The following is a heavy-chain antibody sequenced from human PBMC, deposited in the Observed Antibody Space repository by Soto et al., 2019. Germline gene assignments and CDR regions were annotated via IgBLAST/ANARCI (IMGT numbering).Heavy chain of an antibody. V-gene: IGHV3-30*14. CDR3: ARWGTTGGLDV. Sequence: QVQLVESGGGVVQPGTSLRLSCVGSGFTFRSYVIHWVRQAPGKGLEWVSLTSYDGSGKYYGDSVRGRFTISRDNSRNEADLQMGGLRLEYTGFYYCARWGTTGGLDVWGQGTLVSVSS. CDR2: TSYDGSGK. CDR1: GFTFRSYV. J-gene: IGHJ1*01. D-gene: IGHD3-16*01.